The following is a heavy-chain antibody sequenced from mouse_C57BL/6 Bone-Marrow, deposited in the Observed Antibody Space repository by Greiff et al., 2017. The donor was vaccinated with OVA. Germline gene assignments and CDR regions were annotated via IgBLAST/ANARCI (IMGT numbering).Heavy chain of an antibody. D-gene: IGHD1-1*01. J-gene: IGHJ4*01. CDR1: GYSITSAY. CDR2: ISYSGST. CDR3: AHTTRYAMDY. Sequence: EVQGVESGPGLAKPSQTLSLTCSVTGYSITSAYWNWIRKFPGNKLEYMGYISYSGSTYYNPSLKSRISITRDTSKNQYYLQLNSVTTEDTATYYCAHTTRYAMDYWGQGTSVTVSS. V-gene: IGHV3-8*01.